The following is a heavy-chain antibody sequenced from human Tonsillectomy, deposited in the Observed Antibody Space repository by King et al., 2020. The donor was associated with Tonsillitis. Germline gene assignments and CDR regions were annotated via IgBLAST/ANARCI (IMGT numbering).Heavy chain of an antibody. V-gene: IGHV4-34*01. Sequence: VQLQQWGAGLLKPSETLSLTCAVYGGSFSGYSWIWIRQPPGKGLEWIGEINHSGSTNYNPSLKSRVTMSVDTSKNQFSLKLGSVTAADTAVYYCATSRTYHSPDCSSSSCPNWFDPWGQGTLVTVSS. CDR1: GGSFSGYS. D-gene: IGHD2-2*01. J-gene: IGHJ5*02. CDR2: INHSGST. CDR3: ATSRTYHSPDCSSSSCPNWFDP.